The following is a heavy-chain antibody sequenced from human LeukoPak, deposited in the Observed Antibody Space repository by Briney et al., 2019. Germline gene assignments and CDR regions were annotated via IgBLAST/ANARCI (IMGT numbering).Heavy chain of an antibody. CDR2: IIPILGIA. J-gene: IGHJ4*02. V-gene: IGHV1-69*04. CDR1: GGTFSSYA. Sequence: SVKVSCKASGGTFSSYAISWVRQAPGQGLEWMGRIIPILGIANYAQKFQGRVTITADKSTSTAYMELSSLRSEDTAVYYCARGGDYYDSSGYFDYWGQGTLVTVSS. D-gene: IGHD3-22*01. CDR3: ARGGDYYDSSGYFDY.